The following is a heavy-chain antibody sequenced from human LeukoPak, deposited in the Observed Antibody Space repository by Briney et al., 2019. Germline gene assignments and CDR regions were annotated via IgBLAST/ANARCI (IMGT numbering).Heavy chain of an antibody. CDR1: GLTLRSFA. J-gene: IGHJ4*02. Sequence: GGSLRLSCEVSGLTLRSFAMSWVRQPAGKGLEWVSAISGDGGSTEYADSVKGRFTISRDNSKNTVYLQMNSLRAGDTALYYCAAMTTAAANAFFYWGRGTVVTVSA. D-gene: IGHD2-2*01. V-gene: IGHV3-23*01. CDR3: AAMTTAAANAFFY. CDR2: ISGDGGST.